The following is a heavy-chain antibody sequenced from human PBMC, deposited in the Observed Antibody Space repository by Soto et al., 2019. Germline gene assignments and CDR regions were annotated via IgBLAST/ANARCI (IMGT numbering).Heavy chain of an antibody. V-gene: IGHV3-48*04. J-gene: IGHJ4*02. Sequence: GGSLRLSCAASGFTFRTYSMNWVRQAPGKGPEWISYISESSRTVFYADSVKGRFTISRDNAKNSLYLQMNSLRAEDTAFYYCAKDTGPNWGQGTLVTVSS. CDR1: GFTFRTYS. CDR2: ISESSRTV. CDR3: AKDTGPN.